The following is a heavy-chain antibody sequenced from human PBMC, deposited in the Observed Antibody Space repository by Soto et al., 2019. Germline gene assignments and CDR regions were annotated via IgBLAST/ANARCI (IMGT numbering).Heavy chain of an antibody. CDR2: ISADGSDK. CDR3: TKGSEVARQELDY. J-gene: IGHJ4*02. CDR1: GFTFSNFG. D-gene: IGHD3-3*01. Sequence: GGSLRLSCAASGFTFSNFGMHWGRQAPGKGLEWLAAISADGSDKYFSASVKGRFPISRDYSKKTLFLQMNSLRFEDTAVYYCTKGSEVARQELDYWGQGTLVTVSS. V-gene: IGHV3-30*18.